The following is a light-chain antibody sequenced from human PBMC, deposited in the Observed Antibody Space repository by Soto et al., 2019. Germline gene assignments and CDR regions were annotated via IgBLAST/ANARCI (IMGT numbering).Light chain of an antibody. V-gene: IGKV2-28*01. CDR3: MQALQTPLT. CDR1: QSLLHSNGYNY. J-gene: IGKJ4*01. Sequence: DIVMTQSPLSLPVTPGEPAAISCRSSQSLLHSNGYNYLDWYLQKPGQSPQLLIYLGSNRASEVPDRFSGSGSGTDFTLKISRVEAEDVGVYYWMQALQTPLTFGGGTKVEIK. CDR2: LGS.